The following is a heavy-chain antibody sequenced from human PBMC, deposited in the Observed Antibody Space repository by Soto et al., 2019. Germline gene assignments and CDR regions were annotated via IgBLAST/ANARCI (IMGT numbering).Heavy chain of an antibody. CDR3: ARGARWGGMYV. Sequence: QVQLVQSGAEVKKPGASVTVSCKASGYTFTSYAMHWVRQAPGQRLEWMGWSNAGNGNTKYSQEFQGRVTITRDTSARTASMELSSLRSEDRAVYYCARGARWGGMYVWGQGTPVTVSS. V-gene: IGHV1-3*02. CDR1: GYTFTSYA. J-gene: IGHJ6*02. CDR2: SNAGNGNT. D-gene: IGHD1-26*01.